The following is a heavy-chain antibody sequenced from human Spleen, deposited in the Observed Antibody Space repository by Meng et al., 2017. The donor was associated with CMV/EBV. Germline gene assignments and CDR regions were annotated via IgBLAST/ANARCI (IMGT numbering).Heavy chain of an antibody. J-gene: IGHJ4*02. CDR1: GFIFSSYA. Sequence: GGSLRLSCAASGFIFSSYAMHWVRQAPGKGLEWVAFLRFDGSNKYYADSVKGRFTISRDNSKNTLYLQMNSLRAEDTAVYYCVQLDLFERQIDYWGQGTLVTVSS. D-gene: IGHD6-13*01. CDR2: LRFDGSNK. CDR3: VQLDLFERQIDY. V-gene: IGHV3-30*02.